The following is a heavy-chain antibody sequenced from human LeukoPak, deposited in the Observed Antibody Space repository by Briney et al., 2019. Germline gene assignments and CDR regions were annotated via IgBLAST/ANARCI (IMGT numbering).Heavy chain of an antibody. V-gene: IGHV4-34*01. CDR1: GGSFSGYY. CDR3: ARVRARGITMVRSAFDI. J-gene: IGHJ3*02. D-gene: IGHD3-10*01. CDR2: IYHSGST. Sequence: SETLSLTCAVYGGSFSGYYWSWIRQPPGKGLEWIGEIYHSGSTNYNPSLKSRVTISVDKSKNQFSLNLSSVTAADTAVYYCARVRARGITMVRSAFDIWGQGTMVTVSS.